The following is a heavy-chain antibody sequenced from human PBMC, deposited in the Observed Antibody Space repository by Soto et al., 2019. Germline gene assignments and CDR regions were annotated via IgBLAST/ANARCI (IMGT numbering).Heavy chain of an antibody. Sequence: SETLSLTCTVSGGSISSHYWSWIRQPPGKRLEWIGYVHNSGSTNYNPSLKSRVTTAVDTSKNQFSLRLSSVTAADTAVYYCASGYDILTGYPRGDYYGMDVWGQGTTVTVSS. CDR3: ASGYDILTGYPRGDYYGMDV. J-gene: IGHJ6*02. V-gene: IGHV4-59*08. CDR2: VHNSGST. CDR1: GGSISSHY. D-gene: IGHD3-9*01.